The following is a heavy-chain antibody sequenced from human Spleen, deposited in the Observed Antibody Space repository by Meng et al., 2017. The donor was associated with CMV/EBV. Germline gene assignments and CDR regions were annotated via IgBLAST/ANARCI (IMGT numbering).Heavy chain of an antibody. V-gene: IGHV3-21*01. CDR2: ISSGSRYI. Sequence: GESLKISCAASGFTFSSYSMNWVRQAPGKGLEWVSSISSGSRYIYYADSVKGRFTISRDNAKNSLSLQMNSLRAEDTAVYYCARDPWDIVAIPAAPDNWGQGTLVTVSS. CDR3: ARDPWDIVAIPAAPDN. D-gene: IGHD2-2*01. J-gene: IGHJ4*02. CDR1: GFTFSSYS.